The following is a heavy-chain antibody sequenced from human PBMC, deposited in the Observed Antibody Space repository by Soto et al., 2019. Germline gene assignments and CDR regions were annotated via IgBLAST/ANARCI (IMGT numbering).Heavy chain of an antibody. Sequence: QVQLVESGGGLVKPGGSLRLTCAASGFTFSDSYMSWVRQAPGKGLEWVSYISSSGRTIYYADSVKGRFTISRDNVKNSVYLQMNSLRAEDTAVYYCARLVGGERGRVDHWGQGILVTVSS. CDR1: GFTFSDSY. CDR2: ISSSGRTI. V-gene: IGHV3-11*01. J-gene: IGHJ4*02. CDR3: ARLVGGERGRVDH. D-gene: IGHD1-1*01.